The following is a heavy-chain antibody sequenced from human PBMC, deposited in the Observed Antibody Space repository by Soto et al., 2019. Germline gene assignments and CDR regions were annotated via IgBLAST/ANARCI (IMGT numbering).Heavy chain of an antibody. D-gene: IGHD6-19*01. CDR2: IDPSDSYT. CDR1: GYSFTSYW. Sequence: PGESLKISCKGSGYSFTSYWISWVRQMPGKGLEWMGRIDPSDSYTNYSPSFQGHVTISADKSISTAYLQWSSLKASDTAMYYCARRYIAVACTGQFWVNYYGMYVWGQGTTVTVSS. J-gene: IGHJ6*02. V-gene: IGHV5-10-1*01. CDR3: ARRYIAVACTGQFWVNYYGMYV.